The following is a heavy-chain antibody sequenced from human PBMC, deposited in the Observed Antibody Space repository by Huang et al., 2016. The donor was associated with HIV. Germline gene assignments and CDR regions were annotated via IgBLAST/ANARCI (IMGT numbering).Heavy chain of an antibody. CDR3: AGIRGHHGDYFDY. J-gene: IGHJ4*02. CDR2: SNPNSGGT. D-gene: IGHD4-17*01. V-gene: IGHV1-2*02. Sequence: QVQLVQSGAEVKNPGASVKVSCKASGYTFTGYYMHWVRQAPGQGLEWRGWSNPNSGGTNYAQKFQGRVTMTRDTSISTAYMELSRLRSDDTAVYYCAGIRGHHGDYFDYWGQGTLVTVSS. CDR1: GYTFTGYY.